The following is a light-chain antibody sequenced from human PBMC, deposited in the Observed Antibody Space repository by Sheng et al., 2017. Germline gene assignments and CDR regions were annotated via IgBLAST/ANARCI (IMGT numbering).Light chain of an antibody. V-gene: IGKV3-20*01. CDR2: GAS. CDR3: QQYNNWPLT. CDR1: QSVNSNY. J-gene: IGKJ4*01. Sequence: ETVLTQSPGTLSLTPGERATLSCRASQSVNSNYLVWYQQKPGQAPRLLMYGASSRATGIPDRFSGSGSGTDFTLTISRLEAEDFAVYYCQQYNNWPLTFGGGTKVEIK.